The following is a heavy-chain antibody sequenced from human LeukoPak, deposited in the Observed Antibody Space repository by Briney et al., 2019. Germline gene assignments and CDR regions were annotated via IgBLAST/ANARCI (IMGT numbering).Heavy chain of an antibody. CDR2: IWYDGSNS. CDR1: GFSFSFYA. V-gene: IGHV3-30*02. Sequence: PGGSLRLSCAASGFSFSFYAMHWVRQAPGKGLEWLTFIWYDGSNSYYADSVKGRFTISRDNSRNTLYLQMNSLRPEDTAIYYCAKDGNGEGWLDSWGQGTLVTVSS. D-gene: IGHD7-27*01. J-gene: IGHJ5*01. CDR3: AKDGNGEGWLDS.